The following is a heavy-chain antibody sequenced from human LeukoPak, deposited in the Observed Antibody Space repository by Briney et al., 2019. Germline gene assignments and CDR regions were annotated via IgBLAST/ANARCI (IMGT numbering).Heavy chain of an antibody. CDR1: GGSFSGYY. Sequence: PSETLSLTCAVYGGSFSGYYWSWLRQPPGKGLEWIGYIYSSGSASYNPSLKSRVTISVDTSKNQFSLRLSSVTAADTAVYYCARVPTVTTYYLDYWGQGTLVTVSS. V-gene: IGHV4-59*01. J-gene: IGHJ4*02. CDR2: IYSSGSA. D-gene: IGHD4-17*01. CDR3: ARVPTVTTYYLDY.